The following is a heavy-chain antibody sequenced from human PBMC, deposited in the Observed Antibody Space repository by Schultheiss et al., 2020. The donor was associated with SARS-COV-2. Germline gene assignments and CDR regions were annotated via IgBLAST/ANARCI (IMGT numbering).Heavy chain of an antibody. J-gene: IGHJ6*02. CDR2: IKQDGSEK. V-gene: IGHV3-7*01. Sequence: GGSLRLSCAASGFNFSRYWMHWVRQAPGKGLEWVANIKQDGSEKYYVDSVKGRFTISRDNAKNTLYLQMNSLRAEDTAVYYCAKDPTTVTTNYYYGMDVWGQGTTVTVSS. CDR3: AKDPTTVTTNYYYGMDV. D-gene: IGHD4-11*01. CDR1: GFNFSRYW.